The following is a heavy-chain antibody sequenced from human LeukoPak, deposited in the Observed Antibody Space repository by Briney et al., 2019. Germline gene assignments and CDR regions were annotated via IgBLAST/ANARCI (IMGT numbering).Heavy chain of an antibody. CDR3: ARDNYGGNSLGFDY. CDR2: IYYSGST. V-gene: IGHV4-31*03. J-gene: IGHJ4*02. CDR1: GGSISSGGYY. D-gene: IGHD4-23*01. Sequence: SETLSLTCTVSGGSISSGGYYWSWIRQHPGKGLEWIGYIYYSGSTYCNPSLKSRVTISVDTSKNQFSLKLSSVTAADTAVYYCARDNYGGNSLGFDYWGQGTLVTVSS.